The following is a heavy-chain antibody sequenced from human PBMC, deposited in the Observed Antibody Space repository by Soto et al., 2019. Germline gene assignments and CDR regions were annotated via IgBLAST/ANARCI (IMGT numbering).Heavy chain of an antibody. CDR1: GYTFSSDD. V-gene: IGHV1-8*01. CDR2: MHPNSGDT. J-gene: IGHJ6*03. Sequence: QEQLEQSGAEVKKPGASVKVSCKASGYTFSSDDINWVRQATGQGLEWMGWMHPNSGDTGYAKKFQGRLTMTRNTAISTAYIELSGLRSDDTALYYCARVPFFTLTQGQYYYHFMDVWGKGTTVTVSS. CDR3: ARVPFFTLTQGQYYYHFMDV.